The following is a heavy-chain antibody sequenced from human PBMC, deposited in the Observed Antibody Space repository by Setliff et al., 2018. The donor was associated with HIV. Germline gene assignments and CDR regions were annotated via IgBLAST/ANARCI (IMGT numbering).Heavy chain of an antibody. CDR2: INPNSGGT. D-gene: IGHD3-22*01. V-gene: IGHV1-2*02. CDR3: ARDRYYDSSGYYWFDAFDI. J-gene: IGHJ3*02. CDR1: GYTFTGYY. Sequence: GASVKVSCKASGYTFTGYYMHWVRQAPGQGLEWMGWINPNSGGTNYAQKFQGRVTMTRDTSISTAYMELSRLRSDDTDVYYCARDRYYDSSGYYWFDAFDIWGQGTMVTVSS.